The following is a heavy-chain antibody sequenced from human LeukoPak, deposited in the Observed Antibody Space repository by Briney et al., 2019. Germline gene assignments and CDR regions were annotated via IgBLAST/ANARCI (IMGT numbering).Heavy chain of an antibody. CDR3: DRDLGTAMARYCYYYGMDV. Sequence: GESLTLTCAVYGWTFSDYYMSWIRQAPGKGLEWVSYISNSGSTIYYADSVKGRFSISRDNAKNSLYLQMNSLRAEDTAVYYCDRDLGTAMARYCYYYGMDVWGQGTMVTVSS. V-gene: IGHV3-11*01. CDR1: GWTFSDYY. D-gene: IGHD5-18*01. CDR2: ISNSGSTI. J-gene: IGHJ6*02.